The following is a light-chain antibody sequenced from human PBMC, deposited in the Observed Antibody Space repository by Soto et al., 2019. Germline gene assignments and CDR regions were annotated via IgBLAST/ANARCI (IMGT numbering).Light chain of an antibody. CDR1: QSVGDTL. J-gene: IGKJ1*01. Sequence: EIVLTQSPGTLSLSPGEKATLSCRASQSVGDTLLSWYQQKPGLAPRLLIYGVSNRATGIPDRFSGSGSGTDFLLTISRLEPEDFALYYCGQFVSSPPRTFGQGTKVEIK. V-gene: IGKV3-20*01. CDR3: GQFVSSPPRT. CDR2: GVS.